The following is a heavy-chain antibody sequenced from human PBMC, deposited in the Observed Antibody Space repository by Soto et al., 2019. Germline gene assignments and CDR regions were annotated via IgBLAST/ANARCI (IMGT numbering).Heavy chain of an antibody. V-gene: IGHV3-30-3*01. CDR1: GFSFSTYA. J-gene: IGHJ4*02. Sequence: GGSLRLSCAASGFSFSTYALHWVRQAPGKGLEWVAVISYDETKKYYADSVKGRFTISRDNAKSSVSLQMNTLRVEDTAVYYCAREESIIIPAVSDFWGQGTLVTVSS. CDR3: AREESIIIPAVSDF. CDR2: ISYDETKK. D-gene: IGHD2-2*01.